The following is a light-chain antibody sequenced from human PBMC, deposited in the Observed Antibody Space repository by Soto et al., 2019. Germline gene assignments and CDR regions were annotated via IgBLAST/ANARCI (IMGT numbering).Light chain of an antibody. CDR1: SDDIGGYKY. CDR2: DVT. CDR3: SSYTRSDTLV. J-gene: IGLJ2*01. V-gene: IGLV2-14*03. Sequence: QSALTQPASVSGSPGQSITISCTGTSDDIGGYKYVSWYQQHPGKAPKLLIYDVTNRPSGVSGRFSGSKSGNTASLTIAGLQADDEADYHCSSYTRSDTLVFGGGTQLTVL.